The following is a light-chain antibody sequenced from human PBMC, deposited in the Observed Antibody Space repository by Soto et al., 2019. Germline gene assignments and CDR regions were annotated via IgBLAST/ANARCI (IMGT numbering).Light chain of an antibody. Sequence: EVEMTQSPGTLSVSPGERATLSCRASQSFSASFWAWYQHKPGQAPRLLIHAASSRATGVPDRFSGSGSGTEFTLTINGLEPEDFAMYYCQQYAGSTWTFGQGTKVDIK. CDR3: QQYAGSTWT. J-gene: IGKJ1*01. CDR1: QSFSASF. V-gene: IGKV3-20*01. CDR2: AAS.